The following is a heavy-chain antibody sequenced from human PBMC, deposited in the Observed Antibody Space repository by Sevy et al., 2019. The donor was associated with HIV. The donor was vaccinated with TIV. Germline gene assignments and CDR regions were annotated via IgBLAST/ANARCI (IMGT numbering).Heavy chain of an antibody. CDR2: ISPSGGST. D-gene: IGHD4-17*01. CDR3: AKFVDYADYDDF. CDR1: GLKFNIYS. Sequence: GGSLRLSCVVSGLKFNIYSMNWVRQAPGKGLEWVSGISPSGGSTYYADSVRGRFTISRDNSKNTAYLQMNTLRAEDTAMYFCAKFVDYADYDDFWGQRTLVTVSS. V-gene: IGHV3-23*01. J-gene: IGHJ4*02.